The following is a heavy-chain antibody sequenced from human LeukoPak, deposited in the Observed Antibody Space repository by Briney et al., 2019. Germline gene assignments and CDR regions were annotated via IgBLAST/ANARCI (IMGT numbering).Heavy chain of an antibody. D-gene: IGHD6-13*01. V-gene: IGHV4-38-2*01. Sequence: SETLSLTCAVSGYSISSGYYWGWSRQPPGRGREGIGSIYHSGSTYYNPSLKSRVTISVDTSKNQFSLKLSSVTAADTAVYYCARGGLYSSSWFAASHDDYWGQGTLVTVSS. CDR3: ARGGLYSSSWFAASHDDY. CDR1: GYSISSGYY. CDR2: IYHSGST. J-gene: IGHJ4*02.